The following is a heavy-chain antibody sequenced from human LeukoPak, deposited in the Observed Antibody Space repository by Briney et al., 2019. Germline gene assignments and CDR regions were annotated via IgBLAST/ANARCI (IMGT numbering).Heavy chain of an antibody. CDR1: GFIFNDYY. V-gene: IGHV3-11*01. Sequence: GGSLRLSCAASGFIFNDYYMSWIRQAPGKGLEWVSYISDSGSTTHYADSVEGRFTISRDNAKNSLHLQMNSLRVDDTAIYYCARGGASVRYYLDNWGQGTLVTVSS. J-gene: IGHJ4*02. CDR2: ISDSGSTT. CDR3: ARGGASVRYYLDN. D-gene: IGHD3-10*01.